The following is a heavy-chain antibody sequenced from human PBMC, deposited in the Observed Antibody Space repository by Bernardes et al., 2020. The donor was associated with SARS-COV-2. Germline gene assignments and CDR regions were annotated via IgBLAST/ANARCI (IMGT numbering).Heavy chain of an antibody. CDR1: EFTSSSYS. Sequence: GGYQRLSYASSEFTSSSYSMNWVLQSPGKGLEWVSSISSNNSYIYYADSVKGRFTISRDNAKNSLYLQMNSLRAEDTAVYYCARDPPDYWGQGTLVTVSS. J-gene: IGHJ4*02. CDR2: ISSNNSYI. CDR3: ARDPPDY. V-gene: IGHV3-21*01.